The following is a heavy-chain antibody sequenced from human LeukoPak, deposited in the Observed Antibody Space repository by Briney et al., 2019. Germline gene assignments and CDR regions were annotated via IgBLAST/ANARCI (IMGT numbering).Heavy chain of an antibody. Sequence: SETLSLTCTVSGGSITSYYWSWIRQPAGKGLEWIGRIQTSGSTNYSPSLKSRVTISIDTSKTQFSLNLSSVTAADTAVYYCVRETTRYFDYWGQGTLVTVSS. J-gene: IGHJ4*02. D-gene: IGHD1-1*01. CDR3: VRETTRYFDY. CDR1: GGSITSYY. V-gene: IGHV4-4*07. CDR2: IQTSGST.